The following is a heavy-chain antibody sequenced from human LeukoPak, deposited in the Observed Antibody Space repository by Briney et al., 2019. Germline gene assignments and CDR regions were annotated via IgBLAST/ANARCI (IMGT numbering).Heavy chain of an antibody. D-gene: IGHD3-22*01. V-gene: IGHV1-2*02. CDR2: INPNSGGT. CDR1: GYTFTGYY. J-gene: IGHJ4*02. Sequence: ASVKVSCKASGYTFTGYYMHWVRQAPGQGLEWMGWINPNSGGTNYAQKFQGRVTMTRDTSISTAYMELSRLRSDDTAVYYCATYDYYDSSGYDYWGQGTLVTVSS. CDR3: ATYDYYDSSGYDY.